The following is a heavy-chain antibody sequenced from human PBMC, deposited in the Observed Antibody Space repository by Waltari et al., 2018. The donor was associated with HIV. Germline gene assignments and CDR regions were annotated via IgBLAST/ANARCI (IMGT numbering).Heavy chain of an antibody. J-gene: IGHJ2*01. CDR3: AKGQTLYWYFDL. Sequence: EVQLVESGGGLVQPGRSLRLSCVASGFTFDDYAMHWVRQAPGKGLRWVSGISWNSGSIGYADSVKGRFTISRDNAKNSLYLQMNSLRAEDTALYYCAKGQTLYWYFDLWGRGTLVTVSS. CDR1: GFTFDDYA. CDR2: ISWNSGSI. V-gene: IGHV3-9*01.